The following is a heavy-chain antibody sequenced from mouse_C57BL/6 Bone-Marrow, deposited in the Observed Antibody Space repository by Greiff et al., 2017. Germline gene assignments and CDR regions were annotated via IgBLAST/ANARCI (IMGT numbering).Heavy chain of an antibody. CDR1: GYTFTGYW. CDR2: ILPGSGST. V-gene: IGHV1-9*01. J-gene: IGHJ3*01. D-gene: IGHD2-3*01. CDR3: ASGGPYDGYYEGFAY. Sequence: VKLMESGAELMKPGASVKLSCKATGYTFTGYWIEWVKQRPGHGLEWIGEILPGSGSTNYNEKFKGKATFTADTSSNTAYMQLSSLTTEDSAIYYCASGGPYDGYYEGFAYWGQGTLVTVSA.